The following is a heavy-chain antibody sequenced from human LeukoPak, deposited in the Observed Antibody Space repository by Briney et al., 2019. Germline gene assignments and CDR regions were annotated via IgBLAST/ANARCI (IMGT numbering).Heavy chain of an antibody. D-gene: IGHD6-13*01. V-gene: IGHV3-64D*09. CDR1: GFTFSSYT. Sequence: GGSLRLSCSASGFTFSSYTMHWVRQAREKGLEYVSTISPNGGSTYYGDSVKGRFTISRDNSKKTLYLQMSSLRAEDTAVYYCVKTIAVAGNFDYWGQGTLVTVS. J-gene: IGHJ4*02. CDR2: ISPNGGST. CDR3: VKTIAVAGNFDY.